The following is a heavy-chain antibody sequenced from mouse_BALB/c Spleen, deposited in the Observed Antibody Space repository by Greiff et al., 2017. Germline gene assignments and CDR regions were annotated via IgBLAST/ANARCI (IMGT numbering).Heavy chain of an antibody. CDR2: ILPGSGST. Sequence: QVQLQQSGAELMKPGASVKISCKATGYTFSSYWIEWVKQRPGHGLEWIGEILPGSGSTNYNEKFKGKATFTADTSSNTAYMQLSSLTSEDSAVNYCARVETGEYYAMDYWGQGTSVTVSS. J-gene: IGHJ4*01. CDR3: ARVETGEYYAMDY. V-gene: IGHV1-9*01. CDR1: GYTFSSYW.